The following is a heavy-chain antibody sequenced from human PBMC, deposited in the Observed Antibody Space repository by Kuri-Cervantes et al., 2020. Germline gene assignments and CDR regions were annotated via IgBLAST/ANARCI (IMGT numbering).Heavy chain of an antibody. CDR1: GGSVSSGSYY. Sequence: GSLRLSCTVSGGSVSSGSYYWSWIRQPPGKGLEWIGYIYYSGSTNYNPSLKSRVTISVDTSKNQFSLKLSSVTAADTAVYYCARLTTYNWFDPWGQGTLVTVSS. CDR2: IYYSGST. CDR3: ARLTTYNWFDP. J-gene: IGHJ5*02. D-gene: IGHD3-3*01. V-gene: IGHV4-61*01.